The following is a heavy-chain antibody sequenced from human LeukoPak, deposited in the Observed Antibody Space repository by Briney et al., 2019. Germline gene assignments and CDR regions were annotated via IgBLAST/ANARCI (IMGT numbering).Heavy chain of an antibody. CDR2: ISASASGGIT. CDR1: GFTFSSYA. D-gene: IGHD5-18*01. J-gene: IGHJ4*02. Sequence: GGSLRLSCAASGFTFSSYAMTWVRQAPGKGREWVSGISASASGGITYYADSVKGRFTISRDNSKNTLYLQMNSLRAEDTTVYYCSKDFRYSSGWGQGTLVTVSS. CDR3: SKDFRYSSG. V-gene: IGHV3-23*01.